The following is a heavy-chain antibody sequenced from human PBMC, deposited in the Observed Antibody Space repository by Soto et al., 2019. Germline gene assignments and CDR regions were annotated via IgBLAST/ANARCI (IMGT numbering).Heavy chain of an antibody. J-gene: IGHJ5*02. V-gene: IGHV2-5*02. Sequence: QITLKESGPTLVKPTQTLTLTCTFSGFSLSTSGVGVGWIRQPPGKALEWLALIYWDDDKRYSPSLKSRLTITKDTSKNQVVLTMTNLDPVDTATYYCAHGVYHSSSPGWFDPWGQGTLVTVSS. CDR1: GFSLSTSGVG. CDR2: IYWDDDK. CDR3: AHGVYHSSSPGWFDP. D-gene: IGHD6-13*01.